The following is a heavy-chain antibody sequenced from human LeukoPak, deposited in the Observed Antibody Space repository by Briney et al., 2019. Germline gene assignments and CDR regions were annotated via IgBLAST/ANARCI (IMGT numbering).Heavy chain of an antibody. CDR1: GGSISSGGYY. V-gene: IGHV4-31*03. J-gene: IGHJ3*02. Sequence: PSETLSLTCTVSGGSISSGGYYWSWIRQHPGKGLEWIGYIYYSGSTYYNPSLKSRVTISVDTSKNQFSLKLSSVTAADTAVYYCARDTYYYDNGAFDIWGQGTMVTVSS. CDR2: IYYSGST. D-gene: IGHD3-22*01. CDR3: ARDTYYYDNGAFDI.